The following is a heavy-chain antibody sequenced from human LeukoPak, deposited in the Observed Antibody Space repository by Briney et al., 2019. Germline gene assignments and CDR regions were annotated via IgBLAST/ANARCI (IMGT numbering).Heavy chain of an antibody. Sequence: GGSLRLSCAASGFTFSDYWMHWVRQAPGKGLVGVSRINSDGRITNYADSVKGRFTISRDNAKNSLYLQMNSLRAEDTAVYYCAELGITMIGGVWGKGTTVTISS. D-gene: IGHD3-10*02. CDR1: GFTFSDYW. CDR3: AELGITMIGGV. V-gene: IGHV3-74*01. CDR2: INSDGRIT. J-gene: IGHJ6*04.